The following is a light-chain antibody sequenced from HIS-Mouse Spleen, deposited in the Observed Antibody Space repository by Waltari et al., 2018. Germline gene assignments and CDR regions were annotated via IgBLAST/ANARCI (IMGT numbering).Light chain of an antibody. CDR1: SSNLGSNY. CDR3: AAWDDSLSGPWV. Sequence: QSVLTQPPSASGTPGQRVTISCSGSSSNLGSNYVYWYQQLPGTAPKLLIYRNNQRPSGVPDRFSGSKSGPSASLAISGLRSEDEADYYCAAWDDSLSGPWVFGGGTKLTVL. CDR2: RNN. V-gene: IGLV1-47*01. J-gene: IGLJ3*02.